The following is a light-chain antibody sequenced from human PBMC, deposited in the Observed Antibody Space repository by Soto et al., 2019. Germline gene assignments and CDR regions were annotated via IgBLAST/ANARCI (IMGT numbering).Light chain of an antibody. CDR2: DAS. J-gene: IGKJ1*01. CDR3: QQYVRSPWT. V-gene: IGKV3-20*01. Sequence: EIVMTQSPATLSVSPGERATLSCRASQSVSSNLAWYQQKPGQAPRLLIYDASNRATGIPARFSGSGSGTDFTLTISRLEPEDFAVYYCQQYVRSPWTFGQGTKVDI. CDR1: QSVSSN.